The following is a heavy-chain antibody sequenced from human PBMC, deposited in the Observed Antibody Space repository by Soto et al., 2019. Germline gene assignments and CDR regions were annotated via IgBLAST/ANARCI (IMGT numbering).Heavy chain of an antibody. CDR1: GGSISSGGYY. Sequence: TSETLSLTCTVSGGSISSGGYYWSWIRQHPGKGLEWIGYIYYSGSTYYNPSLKSRVTISVDTSKNQFSLKLSSVTAADTAVYYCARAFTAMVGIVPEYYFDYWGQGTLVTAPQ. CDR3: ARAFTAMVGIVPEYYFDY. CDR2: IYYSGST. J-gene: IGHJ4*02. V-gene: IGHV4-31*03. D-gene: IGHD5-18*01.